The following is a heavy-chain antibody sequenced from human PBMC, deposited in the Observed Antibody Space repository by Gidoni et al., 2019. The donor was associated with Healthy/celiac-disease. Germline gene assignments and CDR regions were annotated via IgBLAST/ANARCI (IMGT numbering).Heavy chain of an antibody. CDR2: INPSGGST. V-gene: IGHV1-46*01. J-gene: IGHJ5*02. D-gene: IGHD3-9*01. Sequence: QVQLVQSGAEVKKPGASVKVSCKASGYTFTSYYMHLVRQAPGQGLEWMGIINPSGGSTSYAQKFQGRVTMTRDTSTSTVYMELSSLRSEDTAVYYCARETIDYDILTGYPVGGWFDPWGQGTLVTVSS. CDR1: GYTFTSYY. CDR3: ARETIDYDILTGYPVGGWFDP.